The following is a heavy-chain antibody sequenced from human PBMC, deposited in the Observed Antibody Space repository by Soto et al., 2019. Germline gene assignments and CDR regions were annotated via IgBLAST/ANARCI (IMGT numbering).Heavy chain of an antibody. J-gene: IGHJ3*01. Sequence: GGSLRLSCVASGFTFSSYSMSWVRQVPGKGLEWVSTISDAAGSAYYVDSVKGRFTISRDNSKKTLYLQMNSLRAEDSAVYYCARPYGGKIGDAPDLWGPGTMVTVSS. CDR1: GFTFSSYS. CDR3: ARPYGGKIGDAPDL. V-gene: IGHV3-23*01. CDR2: ISDAAGSA. D-gene: IGHD4-17*01.